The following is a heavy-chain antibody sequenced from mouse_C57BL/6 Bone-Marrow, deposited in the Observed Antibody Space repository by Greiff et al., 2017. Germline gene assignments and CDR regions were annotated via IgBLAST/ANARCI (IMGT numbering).Heavy chain of an antibody. Sequence: QVHVKQPGAELVKPGASVKMSCKASGYTFTSYWITWVKQRPGQGLEWIGDIYPGSGSTNYNEKFKSKATLTVDTSSSTAYMQLSSLTSEDSAVYYCARSYYGSSSSTYYFDYWGQGTTLTVSS. D-gene: IGHD1-1*01. CDR1: GYTFTSYW. CDR3: ARSYYGSSSSTYYFDY. V-gene: IGHV1-55*01. CDR2: IYPGSGST. J-gene: IGHJ2*01.